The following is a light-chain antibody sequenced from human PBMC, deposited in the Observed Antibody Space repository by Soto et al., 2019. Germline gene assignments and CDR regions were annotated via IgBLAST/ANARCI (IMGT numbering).Light chain of an antibody. V-gene: IGLV2-14*01. Sequence: QSVLTQPASVSGSPGQSITISCTGTSRDVGNYNYVSWYQHHPGKAPKLMIYEVSNRPSGVSNRFSGSKSGNTASLTISGLQAEDEADYYCNSYATTTWVFGGGTQLTVL. CDR2: EVS. CDR3: NSYATTTWV. CDR1: SRDVGNYNY. J-gene: IGLJ3*02.